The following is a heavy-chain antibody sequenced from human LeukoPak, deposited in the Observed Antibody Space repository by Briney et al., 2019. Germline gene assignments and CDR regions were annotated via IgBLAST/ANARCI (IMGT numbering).Heavy chain of an antibody. D-gene: IGHD1-1*01. V-gene: IGHV3-7*01. CDR3: ARHTSENAHAFDI. CDR2: IKQDGSEK. Sequence: PGGSLRLSCAAPGFTFSSYWMSSVRQAPGKGLEWVANIKQDGSEKYYVDSVKGRFTISRDNAKNSLYLQMNSLRAEDTAVYYCARHTSENAHAFDIWGQGTMVTVSS. J-gene: IGHJ3*02. CDR1: GFTFSSYW.